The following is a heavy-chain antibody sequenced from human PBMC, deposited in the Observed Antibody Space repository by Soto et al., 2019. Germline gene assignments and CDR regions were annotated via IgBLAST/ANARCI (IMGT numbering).Heavy chain of an antibody. CDR1: GFTFTSSA. Sequence: SVKVSCKASGFTFTSSAVQWVRQARGQRLEWIGWIVVGSGNTNYAQKFQERVTITRDVSTSTAYMELSSLRSEDTAVYYCAAGCTNGVCYYYYGMDVWGQGTTVTVSS. J-gene: IGHJ6*02. D-gene: IGHD2-8*01. V-gene: IGHV1-58*01. CDR3: AAGCTNGVCYYYYGMDV. CDR2: IVVGSGNT.